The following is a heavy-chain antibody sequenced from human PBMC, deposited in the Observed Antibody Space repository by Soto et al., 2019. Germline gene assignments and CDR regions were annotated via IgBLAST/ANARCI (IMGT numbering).Heavy chain of an antibody. Sequence: QLQLQESGSGLVKPSQTLSLTCAVSGGSISSGGYSWSWIRQPPGKGLEWIGYIYHSGSTYYNPSPTRRVTIPVDRSKNQVSLKLSSGTAADTAVYYCAGGIAARPLGYWGQGTLVTVSS. CDR3: AGGIAARPLGY. D-gene: IGHD6-6*01. CDR2: IYHSGST. CDR1: GGSISSGGYS. V-gene: IGHV4-30-2*01. J-gene: IGHJ4*02.